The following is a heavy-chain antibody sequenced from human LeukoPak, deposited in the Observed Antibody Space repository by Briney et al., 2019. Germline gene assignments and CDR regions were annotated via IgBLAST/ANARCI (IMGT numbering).Heavy chain of an antibody. J-gene: IGHJ6*03. D-gene: IGHD3-3*01. Sequence: PSETLSLTCAVYGGSFSGYYWSWIRQPPGKGLEWIGEINHSGTTNYNPSLRSRVTILVDTSKNQFSLKLSSVTAADTAVYYCARLPWSGDNYYMDVWGKGTTVTVSS. CDR2: INHSGTT. CDR1: GGSFSGYY. CDR3: ARLPWSGDNYYMDV. V-gene: IGHV4-34*01.